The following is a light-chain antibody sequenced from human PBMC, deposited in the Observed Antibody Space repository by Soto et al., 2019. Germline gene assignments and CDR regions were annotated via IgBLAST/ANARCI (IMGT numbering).Light chain of an antibody. CDR2: EVS. Sequence: QSALTQPASVSGSPGQSITLSCTGTSSDVGGFNYVSWYQQHPGKAPKLIIYEVSNRPSGVSNRFSASKSGNTASLTISGLQAGYEADYYCSSYTGSSTLVVFGGGTKVTVL. CDR3: SSYTGSSTLVV. V-gene: IGLV2-14*01. CDR1: SSDVGGFNY. J-gene: IGLJ2*01.